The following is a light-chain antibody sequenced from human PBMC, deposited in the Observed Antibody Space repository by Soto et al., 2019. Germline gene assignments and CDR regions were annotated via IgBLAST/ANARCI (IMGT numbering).Light chain of an antibody. CDR3: QQYSIYPLT. V-gene: IGKV1-5*03. CDR2: KAL. Sequence: DIQMTQSPSTLSASVGDRVTITCRASQSISSWLAWYQQKPGKAPKVLIQKALSLESGVPSRFSGSGSGTEFTLTISSLQPDDFATYHCQQYSIYPLTFVGGTKVEIK. J-gene: IGKJ4*01. CDR1: QSISSW.